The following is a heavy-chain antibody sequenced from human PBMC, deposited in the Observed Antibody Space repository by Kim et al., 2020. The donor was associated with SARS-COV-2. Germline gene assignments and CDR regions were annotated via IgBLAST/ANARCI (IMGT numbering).Heavy chain of an antibody. CDR3: ARLNFQSNNRWSNFDY. D-gene: IGHD2-15*01. V-gene: IGHV1-18*01. CDR1: GYTFTAYD. J-gene: IGHJ4*02. CDR2: ISAFNGHT. Sequence: ASVKVSCRTSGYTFTAYDISWVRQAPGQGLEWLGWISAFNGHTSYAQKLQGRITMTTETPTNTAYMELRSLRSDDTAVYYCARLNFQSNNRWSNFDYWGQGTLVTVSS.